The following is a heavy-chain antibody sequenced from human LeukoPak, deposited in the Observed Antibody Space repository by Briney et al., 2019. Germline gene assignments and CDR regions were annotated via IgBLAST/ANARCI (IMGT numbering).Heavy chain of an antibody. CDR2: ISSSGDSTM. CDR3: ARATGYNVAYFDS. Sequence: GGSLRLSCAASGFTFSSYEMNWVRQAPGKGLEWVSNISSSGDSTMYNADSVKGRFTISRDNAKNSLYLEMNSLRAEDTAVYYCARATGYNVAYFDSWGQGTLVTVSS. J-gene: IGHJ4*02. V-gene: IGHV3-48*03. D-gene: IGHD5-24*01. CDR1: GFTFSSYE.